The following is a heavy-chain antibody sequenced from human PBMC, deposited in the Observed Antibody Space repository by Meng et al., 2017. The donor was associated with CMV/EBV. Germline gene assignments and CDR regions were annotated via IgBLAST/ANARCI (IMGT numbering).Heavy chain of an antibody. CDR1: GFTFSSYA. CDR2: ISYDGSNK. J-gene: IGHJ3*02. V-gene: IGHV3-30*04. CDR3: AGQLDDAFDI. Sequence: GESLKISCAASGFTFSSYAMHWVRQAPGKGLEWVAVISYDGSNKYYADSVKGRFTISRDNSKNTLYLQMNSLRAEDTAVYYCAGQLDDAFDIWGQGTMVTVSS. D-gene: IGHD6-13*01.